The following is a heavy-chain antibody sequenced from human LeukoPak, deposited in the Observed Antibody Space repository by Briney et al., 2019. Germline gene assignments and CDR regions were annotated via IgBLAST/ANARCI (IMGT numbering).Heavy chain of an antibody. D-gene: IGHD1-26*01. CDR2: IYSGGST. CDR1: GFTVSSNY. CDR3: ARESGTYYFDY. Sequence: PGGSLRLSCAASGFTVSSNYMSWVRQAPGKGLEWVSVIYSGGSTYYAASVKGRFTISRDNSKNTLYLQMNSLRAEDTAVYYCARESGTYYFDYWGQGTLVTVSS. V-gene: IGHV3-66*01. J-gene: IGHJ4*02.